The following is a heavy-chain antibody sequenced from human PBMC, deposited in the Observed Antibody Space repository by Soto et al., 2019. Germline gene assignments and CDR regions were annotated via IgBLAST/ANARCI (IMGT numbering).Heavy chain of an antibody. CDR2: ISYDGSNK. CDR3: AREHPPFDTNHKNYYYGLDV. Sequence: PGGSLRLSCAASGFTFSSYAMHWVRQAPGKGLEWVAVISYDGSNKYYADSVKGRFTISRDHSKNPLYLQMNSLRAEDTALYYCAREHPPFDTNHKNYYYGLDVWGQGTTVTVSS. V-gene: IGHV3-30-3*01. D-gene: IGHD2-8*01. CDR1: GFTFSSYA. J-gene: IGHJ6*02.